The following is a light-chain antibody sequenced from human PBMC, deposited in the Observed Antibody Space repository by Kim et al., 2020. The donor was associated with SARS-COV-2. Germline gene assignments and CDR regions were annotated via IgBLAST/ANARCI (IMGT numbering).Light chain of an antibody. J-gene: IGKJ1*01. CDR3: EQSYSTLPWT. Sequence: SVGDRVTITCRASQGISSYLNWYEQKPGKAPKLLVYAASSLQSGVPSRFSGSGSGTDFTLTISSLQPEDFATYYCEQSYSTLPWTFGQGTKVDIK. V-gene: IGKV1-39*01. CDR1: QGISSY. CDR2: AAS.